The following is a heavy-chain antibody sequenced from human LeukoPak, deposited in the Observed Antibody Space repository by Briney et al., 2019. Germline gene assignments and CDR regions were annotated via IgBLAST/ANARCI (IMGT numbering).Heavy chain of an antibody. CDR2: INWNGGST. J-gene: IGHJ2*01. Sequence: PGGSLRLSCAASGFTFDDYGMSWVRQAPGKGLEWVSGINWNGGSTGYTDSVKGRFTISRDNAKNSLYLQMNSLRAKDTALYYCARDRVRDSSGYFWYFDLWGRGTLVTVSS. CDR1: GFTFDDYG. CDR3: ARDRVRDSSGYFWYFDL. V-gene: IGHV3-20*04. D-gene: IGHD3-22*01.